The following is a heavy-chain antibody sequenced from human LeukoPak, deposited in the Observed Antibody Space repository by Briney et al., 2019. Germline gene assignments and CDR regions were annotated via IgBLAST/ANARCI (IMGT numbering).Heavy chain of an antibody. Sequence: GGSLRLSCAASGFTFSDYYMSWIRQAPGKGLEWVSYISSSGSTIYYADSVKGRFTISRDNAKNSLYLQVNSLRAEDTAVYYCARATVTTLFHYYYGMDVWGQGTTVTVSS. CDR1: GFTFSDYY. D-gene: IGHD4-17*01. J-gene: IGHJ6*02. V-gene: IGHV3-11*01. CDR2: ISSSGSTI. CDR3: ARATVTTLFHYYYGMDV.